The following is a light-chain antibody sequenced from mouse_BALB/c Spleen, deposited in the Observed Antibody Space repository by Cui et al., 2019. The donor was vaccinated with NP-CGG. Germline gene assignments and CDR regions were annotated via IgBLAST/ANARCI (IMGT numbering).Light chain of an antibody. CDR3: ALWYSNHWV. J-gene: IGLJ1*01. CDR1: TGAVTTSNY. CDR2: GTN. V-gene: IGLV1*01. Sequence: QAVVTQESALTTSPGETVTLTCRSSTGAVTTSNYANWVQEKPDHLFTGLIGGTNNRVPGTPARFSGSLIGDKAALTITGAQTEDEAIYFYALWYSNHWVFGGGTKLTVL.